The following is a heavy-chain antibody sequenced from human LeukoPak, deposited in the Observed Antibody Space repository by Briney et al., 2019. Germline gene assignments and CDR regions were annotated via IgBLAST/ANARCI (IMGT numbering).Heavy chain of an antibody. J-gene: IGHJ4*02. Sequence: PSETLSLTCAVYGGSFSAYYWNWIRQPPGKGREGIGEINHSGSTNYNPSLKSRVTISVDTSKNQFSLKLSSVTAADTAVYYCARGQIRGLGGNLGDWGQGTLVTVSS. V-gene: IGHV4-34*01. D-gene: IGHD3-16*01. CDR2: INHSGST. CDR1: GGSFSAYY. CDR3: ARGQIRGLGGNLGD.